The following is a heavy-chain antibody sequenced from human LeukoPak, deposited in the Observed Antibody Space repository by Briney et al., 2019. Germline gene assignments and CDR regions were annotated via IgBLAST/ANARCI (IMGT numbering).Heavy chain of an antibody. V-gene: IGHV4-34*01. D-gene: IGHD2-2*01. J-gene: IGHJ6*02. CDR1: GGSFSGYY. CDR3: ARGGYCSSTSCYWSPYYYYGMDV. Sequence: PSETLSLTCAVYGGSFSGYYWSWIRQPPGKGLEWIGEINHSGSTNYNPSLKSRVTISVDTSKNQFSLKLSSVTAADTAVYYCARGGYCSSTSCYWSPYYYYGMDVWGQGTTVTVSS. CDR2: INHSGST.